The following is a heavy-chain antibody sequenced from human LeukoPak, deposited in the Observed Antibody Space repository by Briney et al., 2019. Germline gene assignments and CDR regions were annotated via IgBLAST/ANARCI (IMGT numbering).Heavy chain of an antibody. V-gene: IGHV3-11*01. J-gene: IGHJ4*02. Sequence: PGGSLRLSCAVSGFTFTDTYMTWIRQAPGKGLESLSYISPSGTDISYADSVKGRFTISRDNAKNSLYLQMNSLRAEDTAVYYCARAEGGYDYFDYWGQGTLVTVSS. CDR2: ISPSGTDI. D-gene: IGHD5-12*01. CDR1: GFTFTDTY. CDR3: ARAEGGYDYFDY.